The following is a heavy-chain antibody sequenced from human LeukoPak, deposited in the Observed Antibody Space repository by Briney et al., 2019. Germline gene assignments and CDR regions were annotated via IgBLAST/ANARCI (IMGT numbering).Heavy chain of an antibody. J-gene: IGHJ4*02. D-gene: IGHD3-10*01. CDR1: GGSIISSDHC. CDR2: VHYSGST. V-gene: IGHV4-39*01. Sequence: PSETLSLTCTVSGGSIISSDHCWGWIRQPPGKGLEWIGSVHYSGSTYYNPSLKSRVTISVDTSKNQFSLNLNSVTAADTAVYYCASYYASGSSRFDYWGQGTLVTVSS. CDR3: ASYYASGSSRFDY.